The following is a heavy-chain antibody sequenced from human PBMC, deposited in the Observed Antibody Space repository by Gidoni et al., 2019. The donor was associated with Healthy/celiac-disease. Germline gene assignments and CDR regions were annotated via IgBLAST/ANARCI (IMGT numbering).Heavy chain of an antibody. CDR3: ARVASDIVVVPAANYYYMDV. D-gene: IGHD2-2*01. Sequence: EVQLVESGGGLVQLGGSLRLSCAASGFTFSSSWMHWVRQATGKGLVWVSRINREGSSTSYADSVKGRFTISRDNAKNTLYLQMNSLRAEDTAVYYCARVASDIVVVPAANYYYMDVWGKGTTVTVSS. CDR2: INREGSST. V-gene: IGHV3-74*01. CDR1: GFTFSSSW. J-gene: IGHJ6*03.